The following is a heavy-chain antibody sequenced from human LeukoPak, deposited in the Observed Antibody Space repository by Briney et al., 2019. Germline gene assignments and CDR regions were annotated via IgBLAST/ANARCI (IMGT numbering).Heavy chain of an antibody. Sequence: ETLSLTCTVSGGSISSYYWSWIRQPPGKGLEWVSSISSSSSYIYYADSVKGRFTISRDNAKNSLYLQMNSLRAEDTAVYYCARDLDLDGSGSYYNNWFDPWGQGTLVTVSS. CDR2: ISSSSSYI. D-gene: IGHD3-10*01. CDR1: GGSISSYY. CDR3: ARDLDLDGSGSYYNNWFDP. J-gene: IGHJ5*02. V-gene: IGHV3-21*01.